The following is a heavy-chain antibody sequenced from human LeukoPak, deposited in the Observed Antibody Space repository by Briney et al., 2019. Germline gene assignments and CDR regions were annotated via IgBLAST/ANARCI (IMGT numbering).Heavy chain of an antibody. CDR1: GFTFNSYA. J-gene: IGHJ3*01. CDR3: ARSSYSSSSSV. Sequence: PGGSLRLSCAASGFTFNSYAMTWVRQAPGKGLEWVASINSDGSEGYYADVVKGRFTISRDNAKNSLYLQINSLRAEDTAVYYCARSSYSSSSSVWGQGTMVTVSS. CDR2: INSDGSEG. V-gene: IGHV3-7*03. D-gene: IGHD6-6*01.